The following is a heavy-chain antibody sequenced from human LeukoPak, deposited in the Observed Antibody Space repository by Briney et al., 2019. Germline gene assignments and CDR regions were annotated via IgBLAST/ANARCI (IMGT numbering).Heavy chain of an antibody. CDR1: GVSISSYY. CDR2: IYYSRST. Sequence: PSETLSLTCTVSGVSISSYYWSWIRQPPGKGLEWIGYIYYSRSTNYNPSLKTRLTISVDTSKNQLSLKLSSVTAADTAVYYCARSYNYYYMDVWGKGTKVTVSS. J-gene: IGHJ6*03. V-gene: IGHV4-59*01. CDR3: ARSYNYYYMDV.